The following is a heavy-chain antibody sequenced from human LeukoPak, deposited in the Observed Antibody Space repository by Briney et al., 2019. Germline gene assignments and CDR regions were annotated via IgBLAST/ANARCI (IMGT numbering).Heavy chain of an antibody. CDR1: GGTFSSYA. D-gene: IGHD2-21*02. CDR3: ARDLRGPYCGGDCYSDWFDP. J-gene: IGHJ5*02. Sequence: ASVKVSCKASGGTFSSYAISWVRQAPGQGLEWMGGIIPIFGTANYAQKFQGRVTITADESTSTAYMELSSLRSEDTAVYYCARDLRGPYCGGDCYSDWFDPWGQGTLVTASS. CDR2: IIPIFGTA. V-gene: IGHV1-69*13.